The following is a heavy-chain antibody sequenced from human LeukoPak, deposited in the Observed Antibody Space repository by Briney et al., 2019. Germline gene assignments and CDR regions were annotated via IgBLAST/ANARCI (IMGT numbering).Heavy chain of an antibody. J-gene: IGHJ3*02. V-gene: IGHV3-7*01. CDR2: IKQDGNEK. D-gene: IGHD3-16*01. Sequence: PGGSLRLSCAASGFTFRTYWMSWVRQAPGKGLEWVANIKQDGNEKYYVDSVKGRFAISRDNAKNSLFLQMNSLRDEDTAVYYCARWGKSRAFDICGQGTLVTVSS. CDR1: GFTFRTYW. CDR3: ARWGKSRAFDI.